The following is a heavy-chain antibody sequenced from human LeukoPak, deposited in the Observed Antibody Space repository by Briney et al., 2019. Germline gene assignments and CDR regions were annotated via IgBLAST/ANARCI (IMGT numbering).Heavy chain of an antibody. Sequence: ASVKVSCKASGYTYTNYGISWVRQAPGQGLEWMGWISGYNGHTNYAQKLQGRVTMTTHTSTSTAYMELRSLRSDDTAVYYCARAGHRKYCYDNAYDYWVQGTLVTVSS. D-gene: IGHD3-22*01. V-gene: IGHV1-18*01. CDR1: GYTYTNYG. CDR2: ISGYNGHT. J-gene: IGHJ4*02. CDR3: ARAGHRKYCYDNAYDY.